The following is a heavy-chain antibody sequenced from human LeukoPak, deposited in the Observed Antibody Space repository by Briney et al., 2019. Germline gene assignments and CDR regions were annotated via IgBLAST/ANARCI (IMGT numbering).Heavy chain of an antibody. D-gene: IGHD3-10*01. CDR2: IWYDGSDK. CDR1: GFTFSSYG. Sequence: GGSLRLSCAASGFTFSSYGMHWVRQAPGKGLEWVAVIWYDGSDKYYADSVKGRFTISRDNSKNTLYLQMNSLRAEDTAVYYCARGPAWFGELGYGMDVWGQGTTVTVSS. V-gene: IGHV3-33*01. CDR3: ARGPAWFGELGYGMDV. J-gene: IGHJ6*02.